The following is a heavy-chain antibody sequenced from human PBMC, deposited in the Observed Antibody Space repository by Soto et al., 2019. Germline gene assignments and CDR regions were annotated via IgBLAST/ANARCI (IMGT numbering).Heavy chain of an antibody. V-gene: IGHV3-30*14. CDR2: ISYDGSNK. CDR3: ARDRVGCSGGSCYSSLDY. J-gene: IGHJ4*02. Sequence: QVQLVESGGGVVQPGRSLRLSCAASGFTFSSYAMHWVRQAPGKGLEWVAVISYDGSNKYYADSVKGRFTISRDNSKNTLYLQMNSLRAEDTAVYYCARDRVGCSGGSCYSSLDYWGQGTLVTVSS. CDR1: GFTFSSYA. D-gene: IGHD2-15*01.